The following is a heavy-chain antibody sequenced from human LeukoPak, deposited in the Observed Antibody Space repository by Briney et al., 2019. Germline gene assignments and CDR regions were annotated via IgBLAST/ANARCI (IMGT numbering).Heavy chain of an antibody. Sequence: GGSLRLSCAASGFTFSSYSMNWVRQAPGKGLEWVSSISSSSSYIYCADSVKGRFTISRDNAKNSLYLQMNSLRAEDTAVYYCARDPDGFYYYGMDVWGQGTTVTVSS. CDR3: ARDPDGFYYYGMDV. D-gene: IGHD4-17*01. J-gene: IGHJ6*02. CDR2: ISSSSSYI. CDR1: GFTFSSYS. V-gene: IGHV3-21*01.